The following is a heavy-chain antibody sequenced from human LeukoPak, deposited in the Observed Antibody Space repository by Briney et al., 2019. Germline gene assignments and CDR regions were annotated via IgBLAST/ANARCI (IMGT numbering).Heavy chain of an antibody. Sequence: QAGGSLRLSCAASGFTFSSYAMSWVRQAPGKGLEWVSAISGSGGSTCYADSVKGRFTISRDNSKNTLYLQMNSLRAEDTAVYYCAKDRWYSSSWYVPDDYWGQGTLVTVSS. D-gene: IGHD6-13*01. J-gene: IGHJ4*02. CDR2: ISGSGGST. CDR3: AKDRWYSSSWYVPDDY. V-gene: IGHV3-23*01. CDR1: GFTFSSYA.